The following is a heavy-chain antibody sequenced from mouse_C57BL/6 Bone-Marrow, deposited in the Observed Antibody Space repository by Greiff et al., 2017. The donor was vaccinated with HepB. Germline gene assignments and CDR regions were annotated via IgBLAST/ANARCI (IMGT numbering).Heavy chain of an antibody. CDR2: FYPGSGSI. V-gene: IGHV1-62-2*01. J-gene: IGHJ4*01. CDR3: ARDEGETGGYYAMDY. D-gene: IGHD4-1*01. Sequence: QVQLKQSGAELVKPGASVKLSCKASGYTFTEYTIHWVKQRSGQGLEWIGWFYPGSGSIKYNEKFKDKATLTADKSSSTVYMVLSSLTSEDSAVYFCARDEGETGGYYAMDYWGQGTSVTVSS. CDR1: GYTFTEYT.